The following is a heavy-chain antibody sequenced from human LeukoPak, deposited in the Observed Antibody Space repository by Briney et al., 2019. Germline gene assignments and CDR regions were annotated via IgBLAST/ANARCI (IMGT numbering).Heavy chain of an antibody. D-gene: IGHD3-9*01. Sequence: PSGTLSLTCAVSGYSISSGYYWGWIRQPPGKGLEWLGSIYLIGSTYYNPSLKSRVTISVDTSKNQFSLKLSSVTAADPAVYYCAAEYYDILTGYYRVRAFDIWGQGTMVTVSS. J-gene: IGHJ3*02. CDR1: GYSISSGYY. V-gene: IGHV4-38-2*01. CDR2: IYLIGST. CDR3: AAEYYDILTGYYRVRAFDI.